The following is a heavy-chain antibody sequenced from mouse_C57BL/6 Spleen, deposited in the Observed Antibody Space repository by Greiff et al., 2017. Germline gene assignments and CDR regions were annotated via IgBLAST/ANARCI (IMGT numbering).Heavy chain of an antibody. CDR2: IRLKSDNYAT. J-gene: IGHJ3*01. Sequence: VQLKESGGGLVQPGGSMKLSCVASGFTFSNYWMNWVRQSPEKGLEWVAQIRLKSDNYATHYAESVKGRFTISRDDSKSSVYLQMNNLRAEDTGIYYCSPDWGTRAYWGQGTLVTVSA. D-gene: IGHD4-1*01. CDR3: SPDWGTRAY. V-gene: IGHV6-3*01. CDR1: GFTFSNYW.